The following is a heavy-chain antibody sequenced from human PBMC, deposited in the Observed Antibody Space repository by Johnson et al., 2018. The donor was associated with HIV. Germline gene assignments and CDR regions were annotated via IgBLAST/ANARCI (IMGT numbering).Heavy chain of an antibody. D-gene: IGHD3-16*01. V-gene: IGHV3-23*03. J-gene: IGHJ3*02. CDR3: ARAGDYDAFDI. CDR2: IYSGGST. CDR1: GFTFNSYA. Sequence: VQLVESGGGVVQPGRSLRLSCAASGFTFNSYAMSWVRQAPGKGLEWVSVIYSGGSTYYADSVKGRFTISRDNSKNTLYLQMNSLRAEDTAVYYCARAGDYDAFDIWGQGTMVTVSS.